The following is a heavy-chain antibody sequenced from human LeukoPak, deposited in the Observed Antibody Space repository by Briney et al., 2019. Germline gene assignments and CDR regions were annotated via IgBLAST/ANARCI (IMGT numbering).Heavy chain of an antibody. Sequence: GGSLRLSCVASGFTFSNYYMTWVRQAPGKGLEWVAGIKPDGSQTYFMDSVKGRFTISRDNARNSLSLQMNSLRVEEMVVYYCARGKVWIDPWGQGTLVTVSS. J-gene: IGHJ5*02. CDR3: ARGKVWIDP. CDR1: GFTFSNYY. CDR2: IKPDGSQT. V-gene: IGHV3-7*01.